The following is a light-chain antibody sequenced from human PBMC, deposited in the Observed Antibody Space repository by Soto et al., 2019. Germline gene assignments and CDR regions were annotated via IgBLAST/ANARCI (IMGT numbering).Light chain of an antibody. CDR3: SSYTISSTWV. Sequence: QSALTQPASVSGSPGQSITISCTGTSSDVGGYKYVSWYQQHPGKAPKVMIYEVSNRPSGASNRFSGSKSGNTASLTISGLQTEDEADYYCSSYTISSTWVFGGGTKVTVL. CDR2: EVS. V-gene: IGLV2-14*01. J-gene: IGLJ3*02. CDR1: SSDVGGYKY.